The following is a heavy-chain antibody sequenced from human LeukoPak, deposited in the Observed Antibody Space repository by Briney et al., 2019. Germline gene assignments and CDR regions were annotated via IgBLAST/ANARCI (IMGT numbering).Heavy chain of an antibody. CDR2: IKQDGSEK. J-gene: IGHJ4*02. Sequence: GGSLRLSCAASGFTFSRYWMSWVRQAPGKGLEWVANIKQDGSEKHYVDSVKGRFAISRDNAENSLYLHMNSLRAEDTAVYYCARIGSSLPLDYWGQGTLVTVSS. D-gene: IGHD2-2*01. V-gene: IGHV3-7*05. CDR3: ARIGSSLPLDY. CDR1: GFTFSRYW.